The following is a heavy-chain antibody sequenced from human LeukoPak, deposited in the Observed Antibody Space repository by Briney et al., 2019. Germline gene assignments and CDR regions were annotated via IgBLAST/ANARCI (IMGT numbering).Heavy chain of an antibody. CDR3: AREVVDGGYGMDV. J-gene: IGHJ6*04. V-gene: IGHV1-69*13. Sequence: GASVKVSCKASGGTFSSYAISWVRQAPGQGLEWMGGIIPIFGTANYAQKFQGRVTITADESTSTAYMELSSLRSEDTAVYYCAREVVDGGYGMDVWGKGITVTVSS. D-gene: IGHD2-21*01. CDR2: IIPIFGTA. CDR1: GGTFSSYA.